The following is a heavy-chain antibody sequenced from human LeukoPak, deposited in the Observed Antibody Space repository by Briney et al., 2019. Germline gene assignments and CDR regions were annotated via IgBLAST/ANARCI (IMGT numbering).Heavy chain of an antibody. D-gene: IGHD3-22*01. J-gene: IGHJ4*02. V-gene: IGHV3-53*01. CDR2: IYSGGST. Sequence: GGSLRLSCAASGFTFSSNYMSWVRQAPGKGLEWVSVIYSGGSTYYSDSVMGRCTIFRDNYKKTLYLPINSLKAEDTAVYYCARNYYDSSGYGYAFDYWGQGTLVTVSS. CDR3: ARNYYDSSGYGYAFDY. CDR1: GFTFSSNY.